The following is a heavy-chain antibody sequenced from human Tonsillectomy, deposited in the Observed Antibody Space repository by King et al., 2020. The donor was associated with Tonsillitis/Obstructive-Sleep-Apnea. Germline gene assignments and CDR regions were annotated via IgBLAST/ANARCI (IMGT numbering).Heavy chain of an antibody. CDR2: IYSGGST. J-gene: IGHJ6*03. D-gene: IGHD3-10*01. Sequence: QLVQSGGGLIQPGGSLRLSCAASGFTVSSNYMSWVRQAPGKGLEGVSVIYSGGSTYYADSVRGRFTISRDNSKNTLYLQMNSLRAEDTAVYYCARDQDYGSGSYFHYYYYMDVWGKGTTVTVSS. CDR3: ARDQDYGSGSYFHYYYYMDV. V-gene: IGHV3-53*01. CDR1: GFTVSSNY.